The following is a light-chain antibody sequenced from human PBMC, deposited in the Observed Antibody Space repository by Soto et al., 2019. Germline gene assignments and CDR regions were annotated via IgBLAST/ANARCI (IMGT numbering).Light chain of an antibody. CDR3: QQRHSTWWT. CDR1: QSISNY. CDR2: DAS. Sequence: DIQMTQSLSSLSASVGDRVTITCRASQSISNYLNWYQQKPGKAPKLLIYDASSLQSGVPSRFSGSGSGTDFTLTISSLQPEDFATYYCQQRHSTWWTFGQGTKVEIK. V-gene: IGKV1-39*01. J-gene: IGKJ1*01.